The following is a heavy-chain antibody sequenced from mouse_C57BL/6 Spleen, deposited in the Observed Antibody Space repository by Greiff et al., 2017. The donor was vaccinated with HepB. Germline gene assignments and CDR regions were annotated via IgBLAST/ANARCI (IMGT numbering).Heavy chain of an antibody. CDR2: INPSNGGT. V-gene: IGHV1-53*01. D-gene: IGHD1-1*01. CDR1: GYTFTSYW. J-gene: IGHJ2*01. CDR3: ARMGLLRYPFDY. Sequence: QVQLQQPGTELVKPGASVKLSCKASGYTFTSYWMHWAKQRPGQGLEWIGNINPSNGGTNYNEKFKSKATLTVDKSSSTAYMQLSSLTSEDSAVYYCARMGLLRYPFDYWGQGTTLTVSS.